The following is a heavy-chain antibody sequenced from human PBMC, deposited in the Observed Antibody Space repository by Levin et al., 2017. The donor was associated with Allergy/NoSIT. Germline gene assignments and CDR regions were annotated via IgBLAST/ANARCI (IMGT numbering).Heavy chain of an antibody. J-gene: IGHJ5*01. CDR3: ARGAASGTPYDLDS. CDR2: INPNSRGI. D-gene: IGHD3-3*01. CDR1: GFTFSGYY. Sequence: GGSLRLSCKASGFTFSGYYVHWVRQVPGHGLEWLGRINPNSRGINYAQKFQGRVTMTSDSSIRTAYVELSRLTSDDTAVYYCARGAASGTPYDLDSWGQGTLVTVSS. V-gene: IGHV1-2*06.